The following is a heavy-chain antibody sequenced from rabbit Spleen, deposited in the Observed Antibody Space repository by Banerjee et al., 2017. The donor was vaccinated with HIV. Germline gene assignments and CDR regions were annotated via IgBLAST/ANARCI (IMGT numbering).Heavy chain of an antibody. D-gene: IGHD8-1*01. Sequence: QEQLVESGGGLVKPEGSLTLTCKASGFSFSSNGYMCWVRQAPGKGLEWIACIDSVGSGITYYASWAKGRFTISKTSSPTVTLQMTSLTAADTATYFCARDGAGGSYFALWGPGTLVTVS. CDR1: GFSFSSNGY. V-gene: IGHV1S45*01. J-gene: IGHJ6*01. CDR3: ARDGAGGSYFAL. CDR2: IDSVGSGIT.